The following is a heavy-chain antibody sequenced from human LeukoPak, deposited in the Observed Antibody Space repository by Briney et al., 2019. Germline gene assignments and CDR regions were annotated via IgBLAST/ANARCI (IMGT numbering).Heavy chain of an antibody. D-gene: IGHD3-10*02. V-gene: IGHV5-51*01. CDR3: ARRYFRRSFNWLDP. CDR1: GYSFTSYW. CDR2: IYPGDSDT. Sequence: GESLKISCKGSGYSFTSYWIGWVRQMPGKGLEWMGIIYPGDSDTRYSPSFQGQVTISADKSISTAYLQWSSLKASDTAMYCCARRYFRRSFNWLDPWGQGTLVSVSS. J-gene: IGHJ5*02.